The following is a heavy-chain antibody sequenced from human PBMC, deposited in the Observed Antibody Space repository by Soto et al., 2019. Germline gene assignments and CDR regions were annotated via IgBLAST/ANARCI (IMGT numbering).Heavy chain of an antibody. Sequence: QVQLQESGPGLVKPSETLSLTCTVSGGSISSNYWSWIRQPPGKGLEWIAYVFYSGHSDYNPSLKSRVTISVDTSKNQFYLTMTSVTAADTAVYYCATGVATTEWDSWGQGTLVTVSS. CDR1: GGSISSNY. D-gene: IGHD5-12*01. CDR2: VFYSGHS. CDR3: ATGVATTEWDS. J-gene: IGHJ4*02. V-gene: IGHV4-59*08.